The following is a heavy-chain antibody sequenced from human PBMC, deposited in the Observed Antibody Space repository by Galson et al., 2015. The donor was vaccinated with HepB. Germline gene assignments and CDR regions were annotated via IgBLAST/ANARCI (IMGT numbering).Heavy chain of an antibody. V-gene: IGHV3-9*01. CDR1: GFTFGDYA. Sequence: SLRLSCAPSGFTFGDYAMHWVRQAPGKGLEWVSSINWNSGSLDYADSVKGRFTISRDNAKNFLYLQMNNLRTEDTALYYCAKDSNYAIDVWGQGTTVTVSS. CDR3: AKDSNYAIDV. J-gene: IGHJ6*02. CDR2: INWNSGSL. D-gene: IGHD2-8*01.